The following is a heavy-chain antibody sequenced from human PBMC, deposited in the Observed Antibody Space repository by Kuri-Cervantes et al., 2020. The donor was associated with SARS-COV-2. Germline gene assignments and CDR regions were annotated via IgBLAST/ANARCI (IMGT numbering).Heavy chain of an antibody. Sequence: LSLTCAASGFTFSDYYMSWIRQAPGKGLEWVSYISSSSSTIYYADSVKGRFTISRDNAKNSLYLQMNSLRAEDTAVYYCARAGKLQRQGGGTGAFDIWGQGTMVTVSS. D-gene: IGHD4-11*01. J-gene: IGHJ3*02. CDR1: GFTFSDYY. V-gene: IGHV3-11*04. CDR2: ISSSSSTI. CDR3: ARAGKLQRQGGGTGAFDI.